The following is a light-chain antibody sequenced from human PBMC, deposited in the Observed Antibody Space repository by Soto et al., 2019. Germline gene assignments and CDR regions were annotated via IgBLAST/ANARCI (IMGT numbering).Light chain of an antibody. CDR2: AAS. CDR3: QQYNRYSHT. J-gene: IGKJ5*01. Sequence: DIQLTQSPSFLSASVGDRVTITCRASQGISSYLAWYQQKPGKAPKLLIYAASTLQSGVPSRFSGSGSGTEFTLTIPSLQPDDFATYYCQQYNRYSHTFGQGTRLEIK. CDR1: QGISSY. V-gene: IGKV1-9*01.